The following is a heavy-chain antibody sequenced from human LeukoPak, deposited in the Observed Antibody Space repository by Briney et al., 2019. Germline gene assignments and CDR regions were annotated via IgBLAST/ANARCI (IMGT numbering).Heavy chain of an antibody. Sequence: GESLKISFKGTGYSFTSYWIGWVRQMPGKGLEWMGIIYPGDSDTRYSPSFQGQVTISDDKSISTAYLQWSSLKASDTAMYYCARRRQGGSYNDAFDIWGQGTMVTVSS. J-gene: IGHJ3*02. CDR2: IYPGDSDT. D-gene: IGHD1-26*01. V-gene: IGHV5-51*01. CDR3: ARRRQGGSYNDAFDI. CDR1: GYSFTSYW.